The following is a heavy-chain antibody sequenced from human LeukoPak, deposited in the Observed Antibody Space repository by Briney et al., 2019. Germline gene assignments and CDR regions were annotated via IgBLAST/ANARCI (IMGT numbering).Heavy chain of an antibody. J-gene: IGHJ4*02. CDR1: GGSISSYY. D-gene: IGHD3-10*01. V-gene: IGHV4-59*01. Sequence: SETLSLTCTVSGGSISSYYWSWIRQPPGKGLEWIGYIYYSGSTNYNPSLKSRVTISVDTSKNQFSLKLRSVTAADTAVYFCAREASRTGTYYFDYWGQGTLLTVSS. CDR3: AREASRTGTYYFDY. CDR2: IYYSGST.